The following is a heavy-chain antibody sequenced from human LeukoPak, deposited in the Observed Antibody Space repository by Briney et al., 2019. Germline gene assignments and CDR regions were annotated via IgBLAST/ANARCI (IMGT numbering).Heavy chain of an antibody. J-gene: IGHJ4*02. V-gene: IGHV3-30*18. CDR2: ISYDGSNK. CDR3: ANYNWNDGY. D-gene: IGHD1-1*01. Sequence: GRSLRLSCAASGFTFTSYGMHWVRQAPGKGLEWVAVISYDGSNKYYADSVKGRFTISRDNSKNTLYLQMNSLRAEDTAVYYCANYNWNDGYWGKGTLVTVSS. CDR1: GFTFTSYG.